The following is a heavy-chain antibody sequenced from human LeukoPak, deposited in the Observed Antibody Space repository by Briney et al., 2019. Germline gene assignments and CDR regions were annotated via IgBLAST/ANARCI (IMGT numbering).Heavy chain of an antibody. V-gene: IGHV4-39*07. CDR2: VPYSGRT. Sequence: SETLSLTCTVSGVSISSGHYFWAWIRQPPGRRLECIASVPYSGRTYYDPSFNGRVTLSVDTSKNQFSLKLSSVTAADTAVYYCARARVGQLRVLEWSGDNNWFDPWGQGTLVTVSS. D-gene: IGHD3-3*01. CDR1: GVSISSGHYF. CDR3: ARARVGQLRVLEWSGDNNWFDP. J-gene: IGHJ5*02.